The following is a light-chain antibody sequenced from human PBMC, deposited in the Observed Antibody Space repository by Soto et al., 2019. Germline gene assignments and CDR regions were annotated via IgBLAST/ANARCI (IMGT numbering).Light chain of an antibody. V-gene: IGLV4-69*01. CDR1: SGHSSYA. CDR2: LNSDGSH. J-gene: IGLJ1*01. CDR3: QTWGTGPFV. Sequence: QSVLTQSPSASASLGASVKLTCTLSSGHSSYAIAWHQQQPEKGPRYLMKLNSDGSHSKGDGIPDRFSGSSSGAERYLTISCLQSEDEADYYCQTWGTGPFVFGTGTKLTVL.